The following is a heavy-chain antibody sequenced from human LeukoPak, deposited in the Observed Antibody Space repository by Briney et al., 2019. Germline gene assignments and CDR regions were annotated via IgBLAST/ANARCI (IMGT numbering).Heavy chain of an antibody. CDR2: IYYSGST. J-gene: IGHJ5*02. V-gene: IGHV4-39*07. D-gene: IGHD6-6*01. CDR3: ARDLILEYSSSSPWFDP. Sequence: PSETLSLTCTVSGGSISSSSYYWGWIRQPPGKGLEWIGSIYYSGSTYYNPSPKSRVTISVDTSKNQFSLKLSSVTAADTAVYYCARDLILEYSSSSPWFDPWGQGTLVTVSS. CDR1: GGSISSSSYY.